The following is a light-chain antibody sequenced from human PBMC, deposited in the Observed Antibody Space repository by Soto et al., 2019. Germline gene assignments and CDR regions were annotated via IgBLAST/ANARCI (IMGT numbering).Light chain of an antibody. CDR1: QSISSY. CDR3: QQYNHYSGLT. Sequence: IQITQSPSSLSASVVDRVTITCRASQSISSYLNWYQQKPGKAPKLLIYAASSLQSGVPSRFSGSGSGTDFTLTISSLQPDDFATYYCQQYNHYSGLTFGGGTKVDIK. V-gene: IGKV1-39*01. CDR2: AAS. J-gene: IGKJ4*01.